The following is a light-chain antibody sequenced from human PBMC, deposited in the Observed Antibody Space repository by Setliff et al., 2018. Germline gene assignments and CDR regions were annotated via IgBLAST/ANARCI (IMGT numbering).Light chain of an antibody. CDR3: STWDDSLNSVV. Sequence: QSVLTQPPPASGTPGQRVTISCSGSSSNIGSKTVNWYQQLPGTAPTLLMFQNSQRPSGVPDRFSGSKSGTSASLAISGLQSEDEADYYCSTWDDSLNSVVFGGGTKVTVL. V-gene: IGLV1-44*01. J-gene: IGLJ2*01. CDR1: SSNIGSKT. CDR2: QNS.